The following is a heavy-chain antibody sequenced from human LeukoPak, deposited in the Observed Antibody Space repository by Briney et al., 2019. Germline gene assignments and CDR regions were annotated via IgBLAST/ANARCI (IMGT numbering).Heavy chain of an antibody. V-gene: IGHV1-69*05. CDR3: ATLLVTTAAPFDY. CDR2: IIPNFGTA. Sequence: SVTVSCKASGGTFSSYAISWVRQAPGQGLEWMGGIIPNFGTANYAQKFQGRVTITTDESTSTAYMELSSLRSEDTAVYYCATLLVTTAAPFDYWGQGTLVTVSS. CDR1: GGTFSSYA. J-gene: IGHJ4*02. D-gene: IGHD4-17*01.